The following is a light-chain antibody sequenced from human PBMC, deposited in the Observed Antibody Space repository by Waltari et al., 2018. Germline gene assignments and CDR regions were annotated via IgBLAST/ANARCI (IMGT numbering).Light chain of an antibody. Sequence: EIVMTQSPATLSVSPGDRATLSCRASQSVSSNLAWYQRKPGQAPRLLIYGASTRATGIPARFSGSGYGTEFTLTISSLQSEDIAVYYCQQYNNWPYTFGQGTKLEIK. CDR2: GAS. J-gene: IGKJ2*01. CDR3: QQYNNWPYT. V-gene: IGKV3-15*01. CDR1: QSVSSN.